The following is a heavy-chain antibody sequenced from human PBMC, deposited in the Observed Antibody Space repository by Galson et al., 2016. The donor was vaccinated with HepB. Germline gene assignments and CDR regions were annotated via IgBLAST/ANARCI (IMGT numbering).Heavy chain of an antibody. D-gene: IGHD3-22*01. V-gene: IGHV2-5*02. J-gene: IGHJ5*02. CDR2: IYGDGDQ. Sequence: PALVKPTQTLTMTCNFSGFSFSNNEVGVAWIRQPPGKALEWLALIYGDGDQHYSPSLRSRLTITQDTAKTQVVLTVSNVGPVDTATYYCAHHLPVTFLGSIITPGWFDPWGQGILVTVSS. CDR3: AHHLPVTFLGSIITPGWFDP. CDR1: GFSFSNNEVG.